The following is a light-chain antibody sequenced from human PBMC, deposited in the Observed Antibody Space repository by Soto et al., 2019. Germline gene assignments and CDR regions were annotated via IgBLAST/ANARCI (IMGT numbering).Light chain of an antibody. CDR1: SSDVGGYNY. V-gene: IGLV2-14*01. J-gene: IGLJ1*01. CDR2: EVS. Sequence: QSALTQPASVSGSPGQSITIYCTGTSSDVGGYNYVSWYQQHPGKAPKLMICEVSNRPSGVSNRFSGSKSGNTASLTISGLQAEDEADYYCSSYTSSTTRVFGTGTKVTVL. CDR3: SSYTSSTTRV.